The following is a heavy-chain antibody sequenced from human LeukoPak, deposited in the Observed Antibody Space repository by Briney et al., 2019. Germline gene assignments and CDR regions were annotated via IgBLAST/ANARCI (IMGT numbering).Heavy chain of an antibody. CDR3: ARTRGYDILTGYVYYYFDY. D-gene: IGHD3-9*01. Sequence: GESLKISCKGSGYNFTNYWIGWVRQMPGKGLEWMGIIYPGDSDTRYSPSFQGQVTISADKSISTAYLQWSSLKASDTAMYYCARTRGYDILTGYVYYYFDYWGQGTLVTVSS. CDR2: IYPGDSDT. J-gene: IGHJ4*02. V-gene: IGHV5-51*01. CDR1: GYNFTNYW.